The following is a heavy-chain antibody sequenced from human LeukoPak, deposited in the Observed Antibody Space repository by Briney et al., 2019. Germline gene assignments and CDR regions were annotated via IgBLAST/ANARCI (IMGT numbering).Heavy chain of an antibody. CDR3: ARGGVPGAGNWFDP. V-gene: IGHV4-4*07. D-gene: IGHD2-2*01. Sequence: SETLSLTCTVSGASITNYYWNWTRQPAGKGLEWIGRIYTNGNTKYNPSLNSRVTLSVDTSKNQFSLRLSSATAADTAVYYCARGGVPGAGNWFDPWGQGTLVTVSS. CDR2: IYTNGNT. J-gene: IGHJ5*02. CDR1: GASITNYY.